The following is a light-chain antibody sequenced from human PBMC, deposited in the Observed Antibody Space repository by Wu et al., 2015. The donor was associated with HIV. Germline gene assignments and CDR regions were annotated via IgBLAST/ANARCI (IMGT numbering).Light chain of an antibody. V-gene: IGKV3D-20*02. CDR1: QSVSSTF. CDR2: DAS. Sequence: EKVLTQSPGTLSLSPGERATLSCRASQSVSSTFIAWYQQKPAQAPRLLIYDASNRATGIPPRFSGGGSGTDFTLTISSLEPEDFAVYYCQQRSSWLGYSFGQGTKLEIK. CDR3: QQRSSWLGYS. J-gene: IGKJ2*03.